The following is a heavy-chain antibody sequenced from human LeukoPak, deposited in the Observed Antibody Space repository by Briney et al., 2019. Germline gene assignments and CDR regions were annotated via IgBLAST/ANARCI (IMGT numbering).Heavy chain of an antibody. CDR2: ISYDGSNK. D-gene: IGHD4-17*01. CDR1: GFTFSSYG. Sequence: PGGSLRLSCAASGFTFSSYGMHWVRQAPGKGLEWVAVISYDGSNKYYADSVKGRFTISRDNSKNTLCLQMNSLRAEDTAVYYCAKSGDAGAEYFQHWGQGTLVTVSS. CDR3: AKSGDAGAEYFQH. J-gene: IGHJ1*01. V-gene: IGHV3-30*18.